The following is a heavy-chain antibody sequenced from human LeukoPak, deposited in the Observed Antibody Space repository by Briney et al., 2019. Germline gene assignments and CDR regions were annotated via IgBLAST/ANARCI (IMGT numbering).Heavy chain of an antibody. Sequence: SETLSLTCAVYGGSLSGYYWSWIRQAPGRGLEWIGEISHSGTTMYNPALTSRLTITVDTSKNHFSLNLTSVTAADTAVYYGARGPSLLWFGDVWGKGTTVTVSS. J-gene: IGHJ6*04. CDR1: GGSLSGYY. CDR3: ARGPSLLWFGDV. V-gene: IGHV4-34*01. D-gene: IGHD3-10*01. CDR2: ISHSGTT.